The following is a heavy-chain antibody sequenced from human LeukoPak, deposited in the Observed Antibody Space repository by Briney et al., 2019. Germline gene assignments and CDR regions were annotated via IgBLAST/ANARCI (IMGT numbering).Heavy chain of an antibody. CDR3: ARDLHYYVAMDV. J-gene: IGHJ6*02. V-gene: IGHV3-11*05. D-gene: IGHD3-10*02. Sequence: GGSLRLSCAASGFSFSDYYMSWLRQAPGKGLEWVSYISPSSTHTPYADPVKGRFTISRDNAKNSLYLQMNSLKAEDTAVYYCARDLHYYVAMDVWGQGTTVTVSS. CDR2: ISPSSTHT. CDR1: GFSFSDYY.